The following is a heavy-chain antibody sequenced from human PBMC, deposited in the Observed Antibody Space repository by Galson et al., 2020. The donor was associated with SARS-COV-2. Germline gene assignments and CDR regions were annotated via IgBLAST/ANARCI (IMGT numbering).Heavy chain of an antibody. CDR2: FDPEDGET. D-gene: IGHD3-22*01. Sequence: ASVKVSCKVSGYTLTELSMHCVRQAPGKGLEWMGGFDPEDGETIYAQKFQGRVTMTEDTSTDTAYMELSSLRSEDTAVYYCATAPARYYYDSSGYYPGMDVWGQGTTVTVSS. CDR3: ATAPARYYYDSSGYYPGMDV. J-gene: IGHJ6*02. CDR1: GYTLTELS. V-gene: IGHV1-24*01.